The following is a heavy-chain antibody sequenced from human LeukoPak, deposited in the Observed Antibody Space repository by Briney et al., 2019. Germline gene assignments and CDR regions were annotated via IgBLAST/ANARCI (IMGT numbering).Heavy chain of an antibody. D-gene: IGHD3-22*01. CDR3: ARDFHDSSGYS. J-gene: IGHJ4*02. Sequence: QPGGSLRLSCAASGFTVSSNYMSWVRQAPGKGLEWVSVIYSGGSTYYADSVKGRFTISRDNSKNTLYLQMNSLRAEDTAVYYCARDFHDSSGYSGGQGTLVTVSS. CDR2: IYSGGST. CDR1: GFTVSSNY. V-gene: IGHV3-66*01.